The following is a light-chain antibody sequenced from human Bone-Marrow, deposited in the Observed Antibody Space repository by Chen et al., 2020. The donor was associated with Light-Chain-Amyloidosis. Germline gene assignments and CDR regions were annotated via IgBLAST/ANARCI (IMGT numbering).Light chain of an antibody. CDR2: ADD. CDR3: QSYQGSSQGV. J-gene: IGLJ3*02. Sequence: NFMLTQPYSVSESPGKTVIISCTRSSGSIATNYVQWYQQRPGSSPTTVIYADDQRPSGVPDRFSGSIDRSSNSASLTISGLKTEDEADYYCQSYQGSSQGVFGGGTKLTVL. V-gene: IGLV6-57*01. CDR1: SGSIATNY.